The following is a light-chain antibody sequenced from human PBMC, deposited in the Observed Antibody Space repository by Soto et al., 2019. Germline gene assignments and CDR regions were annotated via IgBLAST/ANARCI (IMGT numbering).Light chain of an antibody. J-gene: IGKJ1*01. CDR2: DAS. Sequence: EIVLTQSPATLSLSPGERATLSCRASQGISSSLAWYQQKPGQAPRLLIYDASNRATGIPARFSGSGSGTDFALTISSLEPEDSAVYYCQQRSSWPPWTFGQGTKVDI. CDR3: QQRSSWPPWT. CDR1: QGISSS. V-gene: IGKV3-11*01.